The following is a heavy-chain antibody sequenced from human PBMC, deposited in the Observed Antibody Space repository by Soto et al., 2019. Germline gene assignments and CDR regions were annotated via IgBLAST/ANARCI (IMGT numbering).Heavy chain of an antibody. D-gene: IGHD2-15*01. V-gene: IGHV3-30*18. J-gene: IGHJ6*02. CDR3: AKWGGVGGYYYYYYGMDV. Sequence: GGSLRLSCAASGFTFSSYGMHWVRQAPGKGLEWVAVISYDGSNKYYADSVKGRFTISRDNSKNALYLQMNSLRAEDTAVYYCAKWGGVGGYYYYYYGMDVWGQGTTVTVSS. CDR1: GFTFSSYG. CDR2: ISYDGSNK.